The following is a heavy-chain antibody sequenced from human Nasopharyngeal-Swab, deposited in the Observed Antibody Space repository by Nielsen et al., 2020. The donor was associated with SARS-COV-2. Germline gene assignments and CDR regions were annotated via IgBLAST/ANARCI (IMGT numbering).Heavy chain of an antibody. V-gene: IGHV3-30*02. CDR3: AKDRNIVVVLAFYYMDV. CDR2: IRYDGSNK. Sequence: GESLKISCAASGFTFSSYGMHWVRQAPGKGLEWVAFIRYDGSNKYYADSVKGRFTISRDNSKNTLYLQMNSLRAEDTAVYYCAKDRNIVVVLAFYYMDVWGKGTTVTVSS. J-gene: IGHJ6*03. D-gene: IGHD2-21*01. CDR1: GFTFSSYG.